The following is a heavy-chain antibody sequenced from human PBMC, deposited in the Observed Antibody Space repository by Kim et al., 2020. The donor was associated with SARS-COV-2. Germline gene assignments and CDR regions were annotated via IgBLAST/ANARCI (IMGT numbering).Heavy chain of an antibody. V-gene: IGHV3-74*01. J-gene: IGHJ4*02. CDR3: ATGGAANAMAHEY. D-gene: IGHD2-2*01. Sequence: NSAGSVKGRFTISRHNAKNTLYLQLNSLTAEDRAVYYGATGGAANAMAHEYWGQGTLVPVSS.